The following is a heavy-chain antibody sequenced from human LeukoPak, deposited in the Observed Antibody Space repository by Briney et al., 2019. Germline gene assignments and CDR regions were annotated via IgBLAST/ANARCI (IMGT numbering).Heavy chain of an antibody. J-gene: IGHJ4*02. V-gene: IGHV3-30*03. CDR2: ISYDGSNK. D-gene: IGHD6-19*01. Sequence: PGRSLRLSCAASGFTFSSYGMHWVRQAPGKGLEWVAVISYDGSNKYYADSVKGRFTISRDNAKNTLYLQMNSLRAEDTAVYYCAREVGSSGWHFDYWGQGTLVTVSS. CDR1: GFTFSSYG. CDR3: AREVGSSGWHFDY.